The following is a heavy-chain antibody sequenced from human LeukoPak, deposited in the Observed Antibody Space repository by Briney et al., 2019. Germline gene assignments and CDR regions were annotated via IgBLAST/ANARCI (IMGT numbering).Heavy chain of an antibody. CDR3: ARGASDLTYDYGVN. V-gene: IGHV4-59*01. CDR2: IYYSGDT. CDR1: GGSISSYY. J-gene: IGHJ4*02. Sequence: SETLSLTCTVSGGSISSYYWSWIRQPPGKGLEWIGYIYYSGDTHYNPSLKSRVTISVDTSKNQFSLKLTSVTAADTAVYYCARGASDLTYDYGVNWGQGTLVTVSS. D-gene: IGHD4-17*01.